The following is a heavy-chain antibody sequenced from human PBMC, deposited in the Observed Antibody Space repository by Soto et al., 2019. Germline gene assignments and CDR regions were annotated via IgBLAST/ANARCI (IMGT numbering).Heavy chain of an antibody. Sequence: GGSLRLSCAASGFTFSSYGMHWVRQAPGKGLEWVAVISYDGSNKYYADSVKGRFTISRDNSKNTLYLQMNSLRAEDTAVYYCAKDMGYCSSTSCYPHYWGQGTLVTVSS. CDR3: AKDMGYCSSTSCYPHY. D-gene: IGHD2-2*01. CDR1: GFTFSSYG. V-gene: IGHV3-30*18. J-gene: IGHJ4*02. CDR2: ISYDGSNK.